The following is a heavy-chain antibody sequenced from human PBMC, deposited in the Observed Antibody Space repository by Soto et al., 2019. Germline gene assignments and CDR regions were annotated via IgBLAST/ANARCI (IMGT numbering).Heavy chain of an antibody. CDR1: GGTFSSIA. CDR2: IIPIFGPA. CDR3: ASGYSTGWLYGMEV. J-gene: IGHJ6*02. V-gene: IGHV1-69*13. D-gene: IGHD6-19*01. Sequence: SVKVSCKASGGTFSSIAINWVRQAPGQGLEWMGGIIPIFGPANYAQKFQGRVTITADESTSTAYMELSSLRSEDTAVYYCASGYSTGWLYGMEVWGEGTKVTVSS.